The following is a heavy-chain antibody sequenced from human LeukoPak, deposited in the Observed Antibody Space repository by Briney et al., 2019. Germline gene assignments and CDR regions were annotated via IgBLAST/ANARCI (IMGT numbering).Heavy chain of an antibody. Sequence: SETLSLTCAVCGGSFSGYYWSWIRQPPGKGLEGIGEINHSGGTNYNPSLKSRVTISVDTSKNQFSLKLSSVTAADTAVYYCARGIGYSYGYYYFDYWGQGTLVTVSS. D-gene: IGHD5-18*01. CDR2: INHSGGT. J-gene: IGHJ4*02. V-gene: IGHV4-34*01. CDR3: ARGIGYSYGYYYFDY. CDR1: GGSFSGYY.